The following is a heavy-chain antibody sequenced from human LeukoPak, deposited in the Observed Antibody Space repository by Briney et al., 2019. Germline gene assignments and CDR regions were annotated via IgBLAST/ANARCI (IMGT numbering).Heavy chain of an antibody. CDR1: GFTFSDYY. V-gene: IGHV3-11*06. CDR3: GRRSGSSGGYAGGFDP. Sequence: GGSLRLSCAASGFTFSDYYMSWIRQAPGKGLERVSYISSSSSYTNYADSVKGRFTISRDNAKNSLYLQMNSLRAEDTAVYYCGRRSGSSGGYAGGFDPGGQGPWSPSPQ. J-gene: IGHJ5*02. D-gene: IGHD6-19*01. CDR2: ISSSSSYT.